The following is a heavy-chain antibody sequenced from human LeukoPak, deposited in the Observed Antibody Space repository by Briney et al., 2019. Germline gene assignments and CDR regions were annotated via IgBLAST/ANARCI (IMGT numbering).Heavy chain of an antibody. Sequence: GESLKISCKGSGSRFTSYWIGWVRQMPGKGLEWMGIIYPGDSDTRYSPSFQGQVTISADKSISTAYLQWSSLKASDTAMYYCARYRASAGSYFFDYWGQGTLVTVSS. CDR1: GSRFTSYW. J-gene: IGHJ4*02. D-gene: IGHD1-26*01. CDR2: IYPGDSDT. V-gene: IGHV5-51*01. CDR3: ARYRASAGSYFFDY.